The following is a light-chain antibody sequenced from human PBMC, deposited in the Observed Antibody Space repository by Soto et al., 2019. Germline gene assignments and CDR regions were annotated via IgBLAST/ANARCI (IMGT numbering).Light chain of an antibody. CDR2: GAS. CDR3: QQYNTWAPVT. CDR1: QSVSSN. V-gene: IGKV3-15*01. J-gene: IGKJ3*01. Sequence: EIVMTQSPATLSVSPGERATLSCRASQSVSSNLAWYQQKPGQAPRLLIYGASTRATGIPARFSGSGSGTEFTLTISSLQSEDFAVYYCQQYNTWAPVTFCPGTKVDIK.